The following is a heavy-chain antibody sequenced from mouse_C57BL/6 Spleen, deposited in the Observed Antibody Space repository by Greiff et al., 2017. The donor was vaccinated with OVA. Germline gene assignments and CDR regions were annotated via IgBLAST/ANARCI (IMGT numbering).Heavy chain of an antibody. CDR1: GYTFTSYW. J-gene: IGHJ2*01. CDR3: ARRGIYAPFDY. CDR2: IDPSDSYT. Sequence: QVQLQQSGAELVMPGASVKLSCKASGYTFTSYWMHWVKQRPGQGLAWIGEIDPSDSYTNYNQKFKGKSTLTVDKSSSTAYMQLSSLTSEDSAVYYCARRGIYAPFDYWGQGTTLTVSS. D-gene: IGHD1-1*01. V-gene: IGHV1-69*01.